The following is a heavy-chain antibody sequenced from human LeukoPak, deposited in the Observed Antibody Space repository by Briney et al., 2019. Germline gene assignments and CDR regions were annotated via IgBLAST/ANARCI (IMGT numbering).Heavy chain of an antibody. D-gene: IGHD6-6*01. CDR2: INPDGSTT. CDR1: GFTFSNYW. CDR3: AKTREYSSSSPPDY. V-gene: IGHV3-74*01. J-gene: IGHJ4*02. Sequence: PGGSLRLSCAASGFTFSNYWMHWVRQDPGKGLVWVSFINPDGSTTNYADSVKGRLTISRDNAKNALYLQMNSLRAEDTAVYYCAKTREYSSSSPPDYWGQGTLVTVSS.